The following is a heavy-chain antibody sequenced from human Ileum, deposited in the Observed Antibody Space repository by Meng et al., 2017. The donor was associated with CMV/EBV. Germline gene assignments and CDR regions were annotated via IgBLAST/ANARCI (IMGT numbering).Heavy chain of an antibody. Sequence: SGVTFRHYAMSWVRQAPGRGLEWVSGIDGSGSFTKYADSVKGRFTISRDNSKSTLDLQMNSLRAEDTALYYCAKALPSSGTYLFYFDYWGQGTLVTVSS. CDR3: AKALPSSGTYLFYFDY. CDR2: IDGSGSFT. D-gene: IGHD1-26*01. CDR1: GVTFRHYA. V-gene: IGHV3-23*01. J-gene: IGHJ4*02.